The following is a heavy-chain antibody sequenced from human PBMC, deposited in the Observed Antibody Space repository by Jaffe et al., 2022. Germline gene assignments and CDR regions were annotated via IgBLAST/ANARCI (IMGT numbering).Heavy chain of an antibody. CDR1: GFTFTSSA. CDR3: AAYRSLRPHDYGDYYMDV. V-gene: IGHV1-58*02. CDR2: IVVGSGNT. D-gene: IGHD4-17*01. Sequence: QMQLVQSGPEVKKPGTSVKVSCKASGFTFTSSAMQWVRQARGQRLEWIGWIVVGSGNTNYAQKFQERVTITRDMSTSTAYMELSSLRSEDTAVYYCAAYRSLRPHDYGDYYMDVWGKGTTVTVSS. J-gene: IGHJ6*03.